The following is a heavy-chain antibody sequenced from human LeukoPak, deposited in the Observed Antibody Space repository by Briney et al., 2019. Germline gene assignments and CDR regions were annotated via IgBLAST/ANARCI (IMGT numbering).Heavy chain of an antibody. V-gene: IGHV5-10-1*01. J-gene: IGHJ6*02. CDR3: ASRTVVRGVAYFNYGMDV. Sequence: GESLKISCKGSGNNFINYWIIWVRQIPGKGLEWMGRIDPSDSHTNYNPSFQGHVTISVDKSISTAYLQWTSLKASDTAMYYCASRTVVRGVAYFNYGMDVWGQGTTVTVSS. CDR2: IDPSDSHT. D-gene: IGHD3-10*01. CDR1: GNNFINYW.